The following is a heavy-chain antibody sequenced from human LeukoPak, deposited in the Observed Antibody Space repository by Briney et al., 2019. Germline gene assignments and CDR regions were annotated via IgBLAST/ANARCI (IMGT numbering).Heavy chain of an antibody. V-gene: IGHV5-51*01. D-gene: IGHD1-7*01. CDR1: GYTFTSYW. CDR3: ARLRTTEGSYMDV. Sequence: GESPKISCKGSGYTFTSYWIGWVRQMPGKGLEWMGIIYPGDSDTRYSPSFQGQVTISADKSISTAYLQWSSLKASDTAMYYCARLRTTEGSYMDVWGKGTTVTVSS. J-gene: IGHJ6*03. CDR2: IYPGDSDT.